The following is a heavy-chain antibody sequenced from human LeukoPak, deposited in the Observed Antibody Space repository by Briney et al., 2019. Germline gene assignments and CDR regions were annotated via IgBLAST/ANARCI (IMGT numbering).Heavy chain of an antibody. CDR2: IWYDGSNK. CDR3: ARADSRWLQSRGDY. Sequence: GRSLRLSCAASGFTFSSYGMHWVRQAPGKGLEWVAVIWYDGSNKYYAESVKGRFTISRDNSKNTLYLQMNSLRAEDTAVYYCARADSRWLQSRGDYWGQGTLVTVSS. D-gene: IGHD5-24*01. CDR1: GFTFSSYG. V-gene: IGHV3-33*01. J-gene: IGHJ4*02.